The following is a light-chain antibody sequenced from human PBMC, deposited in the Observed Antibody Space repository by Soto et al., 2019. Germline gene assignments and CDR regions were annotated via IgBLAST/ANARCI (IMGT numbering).Light chain of an antibody. CDR1: SSDVGGYNY. J-gene: IGLJ2*01. Sequence: QSALTQPASVSGSPGQSITISCTGTSSDVGGYNYVSWYQQHPGKAPKLMIYDVSSRPSGVSNRFSRSKSGNTASLTISGLQAEDEADYYCSSYTSSSPVVFGGGTKLTVL. V-gene: IGLV2-14*01. CDR3: SSYTSSSPVV. CDR2: DVS.